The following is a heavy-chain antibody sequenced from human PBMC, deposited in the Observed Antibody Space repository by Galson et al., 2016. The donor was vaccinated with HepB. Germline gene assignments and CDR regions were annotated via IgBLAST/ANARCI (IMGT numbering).Heavy chain of an antibody. Sequence: SLRLSCAASGFNVSTSFMNWVRQAPGKGLEWVSVIYSGGITYFADSVKGRFTISRDSSKNTMYLQMNNLRVEDTGVYYCAREVGLQRFDYWGQGTLVTVSS. V-gene: IGHV3-53*01. CDR2: IYSGGIT. J-gene: IGHJ4*02. CDR3: AREVGLQRFDY. CDR1: GFNVSTSF. D-gene: IGHD4-11*01.